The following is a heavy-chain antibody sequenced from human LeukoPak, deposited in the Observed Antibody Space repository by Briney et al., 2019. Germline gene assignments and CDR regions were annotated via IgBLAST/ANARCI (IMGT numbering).Heavy chain of an antibody. V-gene: IGHV1-2*02. Sequence: ASVKVSCKASGYTFTGYYMHWVRQAPGQGLEWMGYINPNSGGTNYAQEFQGRVTMTRDTSISTAYMELSRLTSDDTALYYCARKSAARATSEFDCWGQGTLVTVSS. J-gene: IGHJ4*02. CDR1: GYTFTGYY. D-gene: IGHD6-25*01. CDR3: ARKSAARATSEFDC. CDR2: INPNSGGT.